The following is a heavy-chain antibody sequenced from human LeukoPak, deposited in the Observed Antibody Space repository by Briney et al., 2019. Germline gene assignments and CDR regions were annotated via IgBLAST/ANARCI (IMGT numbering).Heavy chain of an antibody. Sequence: SGGSLRLSCAASGFTFSSYGMHWVRQAPGKGLEWVAVISYDGSNKYYADSVKGRFTISRDNSKNTPYLQMNSLRAEDTAVYYCAKAVTDFYYYYGMDVWGKGTTVTVSS. CDR2: ISYDGSNK. D-gene: IGHD1-14*01. CDR3: AKAVTDFYYYYGMDV. V-gene: IGHV3-30*18. J-gene: IGHJ6*04. CDR1: GFTFSSYG.